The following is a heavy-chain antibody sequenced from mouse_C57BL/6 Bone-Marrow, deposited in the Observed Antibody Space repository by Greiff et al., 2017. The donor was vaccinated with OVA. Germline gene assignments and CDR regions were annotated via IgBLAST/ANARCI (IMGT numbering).Heavy chain of an antibody. Sequence: QVQLQQSGAELARPGASVKMSCKASGYTFTSYTMHWVKQRPGQGLEWIGYINPSCGYTKYNQKFKDKATLTADQSSSTAYMQLSSLTSEVSAVYYCASYCYGSIFLWYFDVWGTGTTVTVSS. D-gene: IGHD1-1*01. CDR3: ASYCYGSIFLWYFDV. CDR2: INPSCGYT. CDR1: GYTFTSYT. V-gene: IGHV1-4*01. J-gene: IGHJ1*03.